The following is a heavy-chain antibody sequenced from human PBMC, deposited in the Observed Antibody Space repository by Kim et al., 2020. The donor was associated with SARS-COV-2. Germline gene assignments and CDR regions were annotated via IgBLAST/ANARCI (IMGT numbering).Heavy chain of an antibody. D-gene: IGHD2-15*01. J-gene: IGHJ6*02. CDR2: IYYSGST. Sequence: SETLSLTCTVSGGSISSSSYYWGWIRQPPEKGLEWIGSIYYSGSTYYNPSLKSRVTISVDTSKNQFSLKLSSVTAADTAVYYCAGEVVATENYYYGMDVWGQGTTVTVSS. V-gene: IGHV4-39*02. CDR1: GGSISSSSYY. CDR3: AGEVVATENYYYGMDV.